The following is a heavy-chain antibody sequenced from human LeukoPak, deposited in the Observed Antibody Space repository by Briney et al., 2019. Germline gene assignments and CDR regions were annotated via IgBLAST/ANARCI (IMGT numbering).Heavy chain of an antibody. J-gene: IGHJ4*02. V-gene: IGHV3-30*04. Sequence: GGSLRLSCAASGFAFSTYTMHWVRQAPGKGPEWVSVISHDDIHRYYADAVAGRFTISRDNAKNSLYLQMNSLRAEDTAVYYCASLSGYYYHYWGQGTLVTVSS. CDR1: GFAFSTYT. D-gene: IGHD3-22*01. CDR2: ISHDDIHR. CDR3: ASLSGYYYHY.